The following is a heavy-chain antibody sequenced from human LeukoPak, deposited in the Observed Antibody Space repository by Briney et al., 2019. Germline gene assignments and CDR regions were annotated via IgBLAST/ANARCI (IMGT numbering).Heavy chain of an antibody. V-gene: IGHV1-18*01. CDR3: ARDLGTADVGVDY. CDR2: MNPNSGNT. D-gene: IGHD2-21*02. CDR1: GYTFTTYA. Sequence: ASVKVSCKASGYTFTTYAMNWVRQAPGQGLEWMGWMNPNSGNTNYAQKLQGRVTMTTDTSTSTAYMELRSLRSDDTAVYYCARDLGTADVGVDYWGQGTLVTVSS. J-gene: IGHJ4*02.